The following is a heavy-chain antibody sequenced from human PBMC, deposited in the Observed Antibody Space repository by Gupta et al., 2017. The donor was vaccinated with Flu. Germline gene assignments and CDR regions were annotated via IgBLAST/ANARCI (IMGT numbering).Heavy chain of an antibody. J-gene: IGHJ5*02. D-gene: IGHD2-21*01. CDR2: IYYSGHT. V-gene: IGHV4-39*01. Sequence: QLQLEESGPGLVKPSETLSLTCSVSGHPITTPAYYWAWIRQPPLKGLEWIGGIYYSGHTYYSTSLQSRVTFSVDTSKNQFSLKLRSVTAADTAVYFCARRRVVDHHYFDPWGQGTLVTASS. CDR1: GHPITTPAYY. CDR3: ARRRVVDHHYFDP.